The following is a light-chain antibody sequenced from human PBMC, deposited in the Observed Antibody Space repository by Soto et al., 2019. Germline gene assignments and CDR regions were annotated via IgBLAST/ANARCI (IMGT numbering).Light chain of an antibody. Sequence: EIWMTQSPGTLSVSPGERATLSWGASQRVSRKLAWYQQKPGQAPRLLLSDASTRATGIPARFIGSGSGTEFTLTISSLKSEDFAVYYCQQYKNWHSVTFGQGTKVDIK. V-gene: IGKV3-15*01. CDR2: DAS. CDR3: QQYKNWHSVT. J-gene: IGKJ1*01. CDR1: QRVSRK.